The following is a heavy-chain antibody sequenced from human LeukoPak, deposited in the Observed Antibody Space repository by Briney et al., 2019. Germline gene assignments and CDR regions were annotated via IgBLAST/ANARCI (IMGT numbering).Heavy chain of an antibody. CDR2: INYNSGGT. J-gene: IGHJ2*01. Sequence: GSVKVSCKASGYTFTDYYMHWGRQAPGQGLEWMGWINYNSGGTNYAQKFQGRVTVTRDPAISTAYMELSRLRSDATAVYYCARGRGYSGYETNWYFDLWGRGALVTVSS. V-gene: IGHV1-2*02. CDR1: GYTFTDYY. D-gene: IGHD5-12*01. CDR3: ARGRGYSGYETNWYFDL.